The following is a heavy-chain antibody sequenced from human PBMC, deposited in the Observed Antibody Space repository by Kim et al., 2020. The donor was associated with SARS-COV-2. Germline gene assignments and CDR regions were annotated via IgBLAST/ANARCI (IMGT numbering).Heavy chain of an antibody. D-gene: IGHD3-10*01. CDR3: ARGRSGWFGELGNDAFDI. CDR2: ISSSSSYI. Sequence: GGSLRLSCAASGFTFSSYSMNWDRQAPGKGLEWVSSISSSSSYIYYADSVKGRFTISRDNAKNSLYLQMNSLRAEDTAVYYCARGRSGWFGELGNDAFDIGGQGTMVTVSS. V-gene: IGHV3-21*01. J-gene: IGHJ3*02. CDR1: GFTFSSYS.